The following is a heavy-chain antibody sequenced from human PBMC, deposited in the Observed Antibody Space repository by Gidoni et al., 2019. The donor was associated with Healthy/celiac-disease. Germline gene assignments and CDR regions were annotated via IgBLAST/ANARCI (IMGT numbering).Heavy chain of an antibody. J-gene: IGHJ6*02. CDR3: ARASRGVEWLPNQYYYYGMDV. Sequence: QVQLVESGGGVVQPGRSLRLSCAASGFTFSSYAMHWVRQAPGKGLEWVAVISYDGSNNYYADSVKGRFTISRDNSKNTLYLQMNSLRAEDTAVYYCARASRGVEWLPNQYYYYGMDVWGQGTTVTVS. V-gene: IGHV3-30-3*01. CDR2: ISYDGSNN. D-gene: IGHD3-3*01. CDR1: GFTFSSYA.